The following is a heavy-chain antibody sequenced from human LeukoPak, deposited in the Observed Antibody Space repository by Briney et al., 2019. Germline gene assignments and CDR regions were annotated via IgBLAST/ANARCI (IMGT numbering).Heavy chain of an antibody. CDR1: GFTVSSNY. CDR3: ARSRFYFDY. J-gene: IGHJ4*02. Sequence: QPGGSLRLSCAASGFTVSSNYMTWVRQAPGKGLEWVSIIYSGGSTYYADSVKGRFTISRDNAKNSLYLQLNSLRAEDTAVYYCARSRFYFDYWGQGTLVTVSS. CDR2: IYSGGST. V-gene: IGHV3-53*01.